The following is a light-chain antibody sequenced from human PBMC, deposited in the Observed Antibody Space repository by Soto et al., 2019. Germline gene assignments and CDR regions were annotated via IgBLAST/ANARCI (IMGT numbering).Light chain of an antibody. CDR3: QRYYSWPYT. CDR1: QSISRN. CDR2: VAS. V-gene: IGKV3-15*01. Sequence: EVLMTQSPATLSVSPGERATLSCKASQSISRNLAWYQQKPGQAPRLLIYVASTRATGLPARLSGSGSGTEFTITITSLQSEDVAVYYRQRYYSWPYTFGQGTKLEIK. J-gene: IGKJ2*01.